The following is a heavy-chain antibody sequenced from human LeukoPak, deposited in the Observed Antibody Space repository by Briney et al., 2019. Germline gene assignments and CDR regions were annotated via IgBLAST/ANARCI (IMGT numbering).Heavy chain of an antibody. D-gene: IGHD3-3*01. CDR3: AKVGSTHYDFWSGSYYYYYMDV. Sequence: GGSLRLSCAASGFTFSSYAMTWVRQAPGRGLEWVSVISGSGGSTYYADSVKGRFTISRDNSKNTLYLQMNSLRAEDTAVYYCAKVGSTHYDFWSGSYYYYYMDVWGKGTTVTVSS. CDR2: ISGSGGST. J-gene: IGHJ6*03. V-gene: IGHV3-23*01. CDR1: GFTFSSYA.